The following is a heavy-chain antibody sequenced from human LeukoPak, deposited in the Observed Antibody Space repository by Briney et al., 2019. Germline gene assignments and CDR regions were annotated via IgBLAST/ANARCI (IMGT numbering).Heavy chain of an antibody. CDR2: ISNSGGST. V-gene: IGHV3-23*01. CDR3: ASWGEGALDN. Sequence: GGSLTLSCAASGFTFSSYGMSWVRQAPGKGLEWVSSISNSGGSTYHADSVKGRFTISRDNSKSTLYLQMNSLRVEDTCVYYCASWGEGALDNWGQGTLVTVSS. D-gene: IGHD1-26*01. CDR1: GFTFSSYG. J-gene: IGHJ4*02.